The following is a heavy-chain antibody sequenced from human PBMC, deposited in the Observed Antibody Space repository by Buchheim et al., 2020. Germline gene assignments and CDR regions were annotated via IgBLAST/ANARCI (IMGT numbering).Heavy chain of an antibody. V-gene: IGHV3-48*04. D-gene: IGHD3-16*01. Sequence: EVQLVESGGGLVQPGGSLRLSCAASGFTFSSYSMNWVRQAPGKGLEWVSYISSSSSTIHYGDSVKGRFTISRDNATNSLYLRMNSLRAEDTAVYYCAAPSYEYVWGSYYHYWGQGAL. CDR3: AAPSYEYVWGSYYHY. CDR2: ISSSSSTI. J-gene: IGHJ4*02. CDR1: GFTFSSYS.